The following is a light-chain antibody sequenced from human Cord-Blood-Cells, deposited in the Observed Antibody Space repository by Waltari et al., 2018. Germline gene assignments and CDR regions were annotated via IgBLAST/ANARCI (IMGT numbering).Light chain of an antibody. CDR3: QSYDSSNWV. Sequence: NFMLTQPHSVSESPGKTVTISCTRSSGSIASNSVQWYQQRPGSSPTTLIYEDNQSPSGFPDRFSGSIDSSSNSASLTISGLKTEDEADYYCQSYDSSNWVFGGGTKLTVL. J-gene: IGLJ3*02. V-gene: IGLV6-57*01. CDR2: EDN. CDR1: SGSIASNS.